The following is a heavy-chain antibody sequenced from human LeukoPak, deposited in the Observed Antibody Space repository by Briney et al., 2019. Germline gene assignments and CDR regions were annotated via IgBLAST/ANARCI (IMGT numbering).Heavy chain of an antibody. CDR2: IYYSGST. CDR1: GGSISSYY. V-gene: IGHV4-59*12. CDR3: AREVANTIFGVVTMDEGYFDY. Sequence: SETLSLTCTVSGGSISSYYRSWIRQPPGKGLEWIGYIYYSGSTNYNPSLKSRVTISVDTSKNQFSLKLSSVTAADTAVYYCAREVANTIFGVVTMDEGYFDYWGQGTLVTVSS. D-gene: IGHD3-3*01. J-gene: IGHJ4*02.